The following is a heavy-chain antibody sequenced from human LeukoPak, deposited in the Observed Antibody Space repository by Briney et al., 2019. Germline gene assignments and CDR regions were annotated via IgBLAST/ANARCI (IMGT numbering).Heavy chain of an antibody. CDR3: AKTPGIAAAGREYFDY. V-gene: IGHV3-21*04. CDR2: ISGTSNYI. CDR1: GFTFNIYS. Sequence: PGGSLRLSCAASGFTFNIYSMNWVRQAPGKGLEWVSSISGTSNYIYYADSVKGRFTISRDNAKNTLYLQMNSLRAEDTAVYYCAKTPGIAAAGREYFDYWGQGTLVTVSS. J-gene: IGHJ4*02. D-gene: IGHD6-13*01.